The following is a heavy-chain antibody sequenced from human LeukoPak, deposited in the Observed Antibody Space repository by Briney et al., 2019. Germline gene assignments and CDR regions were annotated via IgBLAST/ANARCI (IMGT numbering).Heavy chain of an antibody. V-gene: IGHV4-61*10. CDR2: IYYSGST. J-gene: IGHJ4*02. CDR3: ARSYGHYDSSGYLVN. D-gene: IGHD3-22*01. CDR1: GGSISSGSYY. Sequence: PSETLSLTCTVSGGSISSGSYYWSWIRQPAGKGLEWIGYIYYSGSTNYNPSLKSRVTISVDTSKNQFSLKLSSVTAADTAVYYCARSYGHYDSSGYLVNWGQGTLVTVSS.